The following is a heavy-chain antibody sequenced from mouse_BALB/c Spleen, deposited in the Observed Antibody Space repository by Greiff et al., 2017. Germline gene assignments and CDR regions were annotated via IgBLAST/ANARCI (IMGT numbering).Heavy chain of an antibody. Sequence: EVQRVESGGGLVKPGGSLKLSCAASGFTFSSYTMSWVRQTPEKRLEWVATISSGGSYTYYPDSVKGRFTISRDNAKNTLYLQMSSLKSEDTAMYYCTRDLYFDYWGQGTTLTVSS. CDR3: TRDLYFDY. J-gene: IGHJ2*01. V-gene: IGHV5-6-4*01. CDR2: ISSGGSYT. CDR1: GFTFSSYT.